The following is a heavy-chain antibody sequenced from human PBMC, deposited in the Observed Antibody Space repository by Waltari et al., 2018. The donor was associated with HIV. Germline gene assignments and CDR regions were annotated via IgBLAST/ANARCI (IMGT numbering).Heavy chain of an antibody. Sequence: QTLLLQSASQVKTPGASVTLTCKVSGDRFNTYFLYWLRQAPGQGFEWLGRSNPCSVLATMYKTFQTRAVMALETGFACTYVELTRLTFAETAMYICARGEDISLTHLPPGCRLGFRGHGTLVTVS. J-gene: IGHJ4*01. V-gene: IGHV1-2*06. CDR2: SNPCSVLA. D-gene: IGHD2-15*01. CDR1: GDRFNTYF. CDR3: ARGEDISLTHLPPGCRLGF.